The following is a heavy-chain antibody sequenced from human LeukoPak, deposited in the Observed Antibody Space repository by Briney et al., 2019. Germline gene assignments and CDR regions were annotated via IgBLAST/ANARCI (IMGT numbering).Heavy chain of an antibody. J-gene: IGHJ4*02. D-gene: IGHD3-10*01. V-gene: IGHV4-30-2*01. CDR1: GGSISSGGYY. Sequence: SQTLSLTCTVSGGSISSGGYYWSWIRQPPGKGLEWIGYIYHSGSTYYNPTLKSRATISVDRSKNQFSLKLSSVTAADTAVYYCARVGVGGPFDYWGQGTLVTVSS. CDR3: ARVGVGGPFDY. CDR2: IYHSGST.